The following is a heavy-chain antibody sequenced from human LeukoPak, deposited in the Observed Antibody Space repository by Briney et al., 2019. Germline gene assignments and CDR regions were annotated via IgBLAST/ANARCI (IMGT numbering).Heavy chain of an antibody. J-gene: IGHJ4*02. CDR3: ATDYCSSTSCYGGRYFDY. CDR2: IRYDGSNK. CDR1: GFTFSSYG. D-gene: IGHD2-2*01. V-gene: IGHV3-30*02. Sequence: GGSLRLSCAASGFTFSSYGMHWVRQAPGKGLEWVAFIRYDGSNKYYADSVKGRFTISRDNSKNTLYLQMNSLRAEDTAVYYCATDYCSSTSCYGGRYFDYWGQGALVTVSS.